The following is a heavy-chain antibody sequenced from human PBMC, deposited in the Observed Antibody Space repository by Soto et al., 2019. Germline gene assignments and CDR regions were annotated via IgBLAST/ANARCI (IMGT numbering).Heavy chain of an antibody. J-gene: IGHJ4*02. Sequence: XETLSLTCTVSGGSISSSSYYWGWIRQPPGKGLEWIGSIYYSGSTYYNPSLKSRVTISVDTSKNQFSLKLSSVTAADTAVYYCARHERAVAAYGATYWGQGTLVTVSS. D-gene: IGHD6-19*01. CDR3: ARHERAVAAYGATY. CDR1: GGSISSSSYY. V-gene: IGHV4-39*01. CDR2: IYYSGST.